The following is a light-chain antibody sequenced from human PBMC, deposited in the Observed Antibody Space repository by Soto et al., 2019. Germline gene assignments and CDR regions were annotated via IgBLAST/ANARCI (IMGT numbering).Light chain of an antibody. V-gene: IGKV3-20*01. CDR3: QQYNNWRT. Sequence: EILLTQSPGTLSLSPGERATLSCRASQSVGSNYLAWYQQKPGKAPRILIFGASGRATGIPDRLSGSGSGTDFTLTISRLEPEDFAVYYCQQYNNWRTFGQGTKVDIK. J-gene: IGKJ1*01. CDR2: GAS. CDR1: QSVGSNY.